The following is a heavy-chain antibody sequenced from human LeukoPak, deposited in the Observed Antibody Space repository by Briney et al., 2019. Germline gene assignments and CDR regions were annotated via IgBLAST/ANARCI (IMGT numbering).Heavy chain of an antibody. J-gene: IGHJ6*02. Sequence: APVKVSCKASGYTFTSYAMHWVRQAPGQRLEWMGWINAGNGNTKYSQKFQGRVTITRDTSASTAYMELSSLRSEDTAVYYCARFGYSSSSGEDYYYGMDVWGQGTTVTVSS. CDR1: GYTFTSYA. CDR2: INAGNGNT. CDR3: ARFGYSSSSGEDYYYGMDV. V-gene: IGHV1-3*01. D-gene: IGHD6-6*01.